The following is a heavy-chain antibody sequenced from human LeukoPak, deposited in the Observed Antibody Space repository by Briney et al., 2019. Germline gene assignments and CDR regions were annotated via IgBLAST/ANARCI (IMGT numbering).Heavy chain of an antibody. Sequence: ASVKVSCKASGYTFTGYYMHWVRQAPGQGLEWMGWINPNSGGTNYAQKFQGWVTMTMDTSISTAYMQLRSLRSDDTGVYYCARLGGGSYVTMDVWGKGTTVTVSS. CDR1: GYTFTGYY. CDR3: ARLGGGSYVTMDV. D-gene: IGHD1-26*01. CDR2: INPNSGGT. J-gene: IGHJ6*04. V-gene: IGHV1-2*04.